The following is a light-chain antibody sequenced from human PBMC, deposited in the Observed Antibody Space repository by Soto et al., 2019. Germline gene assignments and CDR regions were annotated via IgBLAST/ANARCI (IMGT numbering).Light chain of an antibody. Sequence: DIQMTQSPSSLSASVGDRVTITCRASQNIVRYLNWYQHTPGQAPKLLIFGASRLESGVPSRFSGIGSGTFFTLTISSLQPXDFAIYYCQQSYSNLYTFGQGTKWISN. CDR1: QNIVRY. V-gene: IGKV1-39*01. CDR2: GAS. CDR3: QQSYSNLYT. J-gene: IGKJ2*01.